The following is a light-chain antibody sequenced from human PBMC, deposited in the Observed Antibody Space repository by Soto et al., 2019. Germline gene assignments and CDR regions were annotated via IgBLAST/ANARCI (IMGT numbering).Light chain of an antibody. CDR2: HAS. J-gene: IGKJ4*01. CDR1: QSVSSN. CDR3: QQYNKWPFT. Sequence: EIVMTQSPATLSVSPGERATLSCRASQSVSSNLAWYQQKPDQAPRLLISHASTRATGIPARFSGSGSGTDFTVTISSLQSEDFAVYYCQQYNKWPFTFGGGTKVEIK. V-gene: IGKV3-15*01.